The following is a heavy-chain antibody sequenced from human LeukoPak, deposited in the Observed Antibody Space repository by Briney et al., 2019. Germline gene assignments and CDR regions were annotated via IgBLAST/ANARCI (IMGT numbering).Heavy chain of an antibody. CDR2: MNVDGSEK. Sequence: GGSLRLSCAASGFTFTDHWMNWVRQAPGKGLEWVANMNVDGSEKYYVDPVKGRFTISRDNAKNTVYLHLDSLRADDTAIYYCARSLSSAVDNYWGQGTLVTVSS. J-gene: IGHJ4*02. CDR3: ARSLSSAVDNY. D-gene: IGHD2-2*01. V-gene: IGHV3-7*01. CDR1: GFTFTDHW.